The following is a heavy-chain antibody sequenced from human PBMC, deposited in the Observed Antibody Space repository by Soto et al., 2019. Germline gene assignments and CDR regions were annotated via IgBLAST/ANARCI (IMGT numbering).Heavy chain of an antibody. J-gene: IGHJ6*02. D-gene: IGHD2-2*01. CDR3: ARDARDIVVVPAAIERGYYYYYGMDV. CDR2: IWYDGSNK. Sequence: GGSLRLSCAASGFTFSSYGMHWVRQAPGKGLEWVAVIWYDGSNKYYADSVKGRFTISRDNSKNTLYLQMNSLRAEDTAVYYCARDARDIVVVPAAIERGYYYYYGMDVWGQGTTVTVSS. V-gene: IGHV3-33*01. CDR1: GFTFSSYG.